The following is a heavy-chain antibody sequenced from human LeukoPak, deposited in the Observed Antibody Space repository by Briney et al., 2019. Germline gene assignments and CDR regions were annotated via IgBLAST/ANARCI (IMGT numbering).Heavy chain of an antibody. J-gene: IGHJ4*02. CDR3: TGQFH. Sequence: PGEPLKISCKGSGYTFTSYWISWLRQMRGEGLEWTGRFDPTDSYTAYSPYFQGPVTISVDKYISTAYLQWYSLKDSDISYYYRTGQFHWGQGTLVTVSS. V-gene: IGHV5-10-1*01. CDR2: FDPTDSYT. CDR1: GYTFTSYW.